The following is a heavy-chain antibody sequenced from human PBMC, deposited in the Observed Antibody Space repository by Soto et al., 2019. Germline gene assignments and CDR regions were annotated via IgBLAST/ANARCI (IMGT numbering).Heavy chain of an antibody. CDR1: GASISNTDYY. Sequence: QVQLQESGPGLVKPSQTLSLTCTVSGASISNTDYYWSWVRQPPGKGLESIGYISHSGSTYFNPSLKSRISMSIDTSKNQFSLDLSSVTAADTAVYYCARDPSSGGYCPGPCFDYWGQGTLVTVSS. D-gene: IGHD2-21*01. CDR3: ARDPSSGGYCPGPCFDY. CDR2: ISHSGST. J-gene: IGHJ4*02. V-gene: IGHV4-30-4*01.